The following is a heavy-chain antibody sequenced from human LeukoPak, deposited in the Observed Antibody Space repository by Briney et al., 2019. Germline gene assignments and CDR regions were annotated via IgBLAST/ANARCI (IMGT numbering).Heavy chain of an antibody. D-gene: IGHD3-10*01. CDR1: GYTFTSYA. CDR3: ALGRGGGPFDY. V-gene: IGHV1-69*04. CDR2: IIPILGIA. J-gene: IGHJ4*02. Sequence: GASVKVSCKASGYTFTSYAMNWMRQAPGQGLEWMGRIIPILGIANYAQKFQGRVTITADKSTSTAYMELSSLRSEDTAVYYCALGRGGGPFDYWGQGTLVTVSS.